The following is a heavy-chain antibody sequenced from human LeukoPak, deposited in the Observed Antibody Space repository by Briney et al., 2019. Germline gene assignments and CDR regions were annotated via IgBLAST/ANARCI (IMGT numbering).Heavy chain of an antibody. V-gene: IGHV1-8*01. CDR1: GYTFTSYD. Sequence: ASVKVSCKASGYTFTSYDINWVRQATGQGLEWMGWMNPNSGNTGYAQKFQVRATMTRNTSISTAYMELSSLRSEDTAVYYCASSGDYYGSGRPRYYFDYWGQGTLVTVSS. CDR3: ASSGDYYGSGRPRYYFDY. D-gene: IGHD3-10*01. CDR2: MNPNSGNT. J-gene: IGHJ4*02.